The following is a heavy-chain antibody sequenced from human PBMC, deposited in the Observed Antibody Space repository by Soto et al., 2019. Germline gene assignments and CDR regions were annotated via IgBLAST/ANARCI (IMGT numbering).Heavy chain of an antibody. D-gene: IGHD6-13*01. Sequence: QVLLQQWGAGLLKPSETLSLTCAVNGGSFNTYYWSWVRQPPGRGLEWIGEINHSGSATDYNPSLKSRVTISVDKSKNQFSLKLTSVTAADTAVYYCARGGLGTTWYKQNWFDPWGQGTLVTVFS. J-gene: IGHJ5*02. V-gene: IGHV4-34*01. CDR1: GGSFNTYY. CDR2: INHSGSAT. CDR3: ARGGLGTTWYKQNWFDP.